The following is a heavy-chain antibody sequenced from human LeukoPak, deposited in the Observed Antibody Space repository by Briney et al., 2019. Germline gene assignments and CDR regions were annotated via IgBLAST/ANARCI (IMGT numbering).Heavy chain of an antibody. J-gene: IGHJ4*02. CDR1: GYSFTSYW. V-gene: IGHV5-51*01. CDR3: ARGGGVWGSYRYYFDY. Sequence: GESLKISCKGSGYSFTSYWIGWVRQMPGKGLEWMGIIYPGDSDTRYSPSFQGQVTISADKSISTAYLQWSSLKASDTAMYYCARGGGVWGSYRYYFDYWGQGTLVTVSS. CDR2: IYPGDSDT. D-gene: IGHD3-16*02.